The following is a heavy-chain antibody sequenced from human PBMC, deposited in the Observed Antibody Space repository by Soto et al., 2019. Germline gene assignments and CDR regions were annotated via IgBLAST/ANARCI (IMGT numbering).Heavy chain of an antibody. CDR3: ARGNHPPIYFFEY. Sequence: PGESLKISCKASGYSFTNFWIGWVRQMSGKGLELMGIMYPGDSDTRYSPSFRGQVTISADKSINTVYLQWSRLKASDTAIYYCARGNHPPIYFFEYWGQGTPVTVSS. CDR2: MYPGDSDT. D-gene: IGHD3-10*01. J-gene: IGHJ4*02. CDR1: GYSFTNFW. V-gene: IGHV5-51*01.